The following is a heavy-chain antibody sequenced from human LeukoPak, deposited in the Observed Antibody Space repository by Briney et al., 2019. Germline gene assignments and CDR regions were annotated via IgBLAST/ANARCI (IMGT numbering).Heavy chain of an antibody. J-gene: IGHJ4*02. V-gene: IGHV4-31*11. CDR1: GGSISSGGYY. CDR2: IYYSGST. Sequence: PSQTLSLTCAVSGGSISSGGYYWSWIRQHPGKGLEWLGYIYYSGSTYYNPSLKSRVTISVDTSKNQFSLKLSSVTAADTAVYYCARVSRCCSSTSCFLFDYWGQGTLVTVSS. D-gene: IGHD2-2*01. CDR3: ARVSRCCSSTSCFLFDY.